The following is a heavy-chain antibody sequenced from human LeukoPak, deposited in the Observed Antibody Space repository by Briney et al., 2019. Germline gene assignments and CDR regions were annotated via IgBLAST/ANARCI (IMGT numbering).Heavy chain of an antibody. CDR1: GYTFTGFS. Sequence: GASVKLSCNPSGYTFTGFSMHWVRQLPRQGLDWMRWINPNSGGTKYAQKFQGRLSMTMDTSTIPAYMELKSLRSNNTAMNYCTTVMNREGTNCWGQGTLVTVSS. D-gene: IGHD1/OR15-1a*01. J-gene: IGHJ4*02. CDR2: INPNSGGT. CDR3: TTVMNREGTNC. V-gene: IGHV1-2*02.